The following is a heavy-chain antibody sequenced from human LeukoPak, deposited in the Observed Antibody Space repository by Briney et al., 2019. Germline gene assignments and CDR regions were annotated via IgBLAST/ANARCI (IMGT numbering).Heavy chain of an antibody. D-gene: IGHD3-10*01. J-gene: IGHJ3*02. V-gene: IGHV3-23*01. CDR3: ARDHVGEDSGAFDI. Sequence: GGSLRLSCAASGFTFSSFGMTWVRQAPGMGLEWVSGISGSDGSTYYADSVKGRFTISRDNSKNTLYLQMNSLRAEDTAVYYCARDHVGEDSGAFDIWGQGTMVTVSS. CDR1: GFTFSSFG. CDR2: ISGSDGST.